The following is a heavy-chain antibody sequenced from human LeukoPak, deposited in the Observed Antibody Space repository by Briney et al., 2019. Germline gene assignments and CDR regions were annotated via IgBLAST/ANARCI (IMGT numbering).Heavy chain of an antibody. J-gene: IGHJ3*02. D-gene: IGHD6-19*01. CDR1: GGSISRYY. CDR3: ARPQGGWSSDAFDI. V-gene: IGHV4-4*07. CDR2: IYTSGST. Sequence: NPSETLSLTCTVSGGSISRYYWSWIRQPAGKGLEWIGRIYTSGSTNYNPSLKSRVTMSVDTSKNQFSLKLSSVTAADTAVYYCARPQGGWSSDAFDIWGQGTMVTVSS.